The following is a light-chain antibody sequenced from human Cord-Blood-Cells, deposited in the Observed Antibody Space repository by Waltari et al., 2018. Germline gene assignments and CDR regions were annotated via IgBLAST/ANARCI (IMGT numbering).Light chain of an antibody. CDR1: SSAVGSYNL. CDR3: CSYAGSSTSWV. V-gene: IGLV2-23*01. CDR2: EGS. J-gene: IGLJ3*02. Sequence: QSALTQPASVSGSPGQSITISCTGTSSAVGSYNLVSWYQQHPGKAPKLMLYEGSKRPSGVSNRFSGSKSGNTASLTISGLQAEDEADYYCCSYAGSSTSWVFGGGTKLTVL.